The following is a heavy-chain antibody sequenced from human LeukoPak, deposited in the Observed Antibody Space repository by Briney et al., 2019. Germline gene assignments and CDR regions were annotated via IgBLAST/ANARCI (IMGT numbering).Heavy chain of an antibody. V-gene: IGHV7-4-1*02. CDR2: IHTNTGNP. Sequence: ASVKVSCKASGYTFTSRAMNWVRQAPGQGLEWMGWIHTNTGNPTCAQGFTGRFVFSLDTSVNTAYLQISSLKAEDTAIYYCARGGYPFLSSWYSDYWGQGTLVTVSS. J-gene: IGHJ4*02. CDR1: GYTFTSRA. D-gene: IGHD6-13*01. CDR3: ARGGYPFLSSWYSDY.